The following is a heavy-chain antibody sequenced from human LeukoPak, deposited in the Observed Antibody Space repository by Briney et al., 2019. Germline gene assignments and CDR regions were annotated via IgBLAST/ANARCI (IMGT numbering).Heavy chain of an antibody. Sequence: GGSLRLSCAASGFSFSDYAIYWVRQTPGKGLEGVAFIRYDGSNKIYADSVKGRFTISRDNSKNTLYLQMNSLRAEDTAVYYCARGLSAMGYFDYWGQGTLVTVSS. D-gene: IGHD3-16*01. V-gene: IGHV3-30*02. CDR2: IRYDGSNK. CDR3: ARGLSAMGYFDY. J-gene: IGHJ4*02. CDR1: GFSFSDYA.